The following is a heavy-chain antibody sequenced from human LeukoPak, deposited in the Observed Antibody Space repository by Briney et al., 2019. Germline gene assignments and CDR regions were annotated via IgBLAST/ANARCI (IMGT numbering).Heavy chain of an antibody. CDR2: ISSSSSTI. CDR1: GFTFSSYS. J-gene: IGHJ6*03. Sequence: GGSLRLSCAASGFTFSSYSMNWVRQAPGKGLEWVSYISSSSSTIYYADSVKGRFTISRDNAKNSLYLQMNSLRAEDTAVYYCLTRSLVAVTGNYYMDVWGKGTTVTVSS. V-gene: IGHV3-48*04. CDR3: LTRSLVAVTGNYYMDV. D-gene: IGHD6-19*01.